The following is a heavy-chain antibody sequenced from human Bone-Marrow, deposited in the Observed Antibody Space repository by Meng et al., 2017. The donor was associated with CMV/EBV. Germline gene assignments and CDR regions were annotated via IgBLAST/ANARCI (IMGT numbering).Heavy chain of an antibody. V-gene: IGHV3-21*01. CDR3: AKDYYYGSGSYYYFDY. Sequence: GESLKISCAASGFTFSSYSMNWVRQAPGKGLEWVSSISSSSSYIYYADSVKGRFTISRDNSKNTLYLQMNSLRAEDTAVYYCAKDYYYGSGSYYYFDYWGQGTLVTVSS. D-gene: IGHD3-10*01. CDR1: GFTFSSYS. CDR2: ISSSSSYI. J-gene: IGHJ4*02.